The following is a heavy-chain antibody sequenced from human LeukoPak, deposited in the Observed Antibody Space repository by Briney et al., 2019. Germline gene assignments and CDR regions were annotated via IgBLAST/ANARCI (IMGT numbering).Heavy chain of an antibody. CDR1: GFTFSSYS. Sequence: PGGSLRLSCAASGFTFSSYSMNWVRQAPGKGLEWVSSISSSSSYIYYADSVKGRFTISRDNAKKSLYLQMNSLRAEDTAVYYCARDAPQGRDGYKRLDYWGQGTLVTVSS. V-gene: IGHV3-21*01. CDR3: ARDAPQGRDGYKRLDY. J-gene: IGHJ4*02. CDR2: ISSSSSYI. D-gene: IGHD5-24*01.